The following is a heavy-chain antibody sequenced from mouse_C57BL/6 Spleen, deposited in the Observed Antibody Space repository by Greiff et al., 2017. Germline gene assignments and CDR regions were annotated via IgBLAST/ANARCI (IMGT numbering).Heavy chain of an antibody. V-gene: IGHV5-17*01. CDR2: LSSGSSTI. Sequence: EVMLVESGGGLVKPGGSLKLSCAASGFTFSDYGMHWVRQAPEKGLGWVAYLSSGSSTIYYADTVQGRFTISRDNAKNTLFLQMTILRSEDTAMYYCARPHYYGSSDYFDYWGQGTTLTVSS. CDR1: GFTFSDYG. J-gene: IGHJ2*01. D-gene: IGHD1-1*01. CDR3: ARPHYYGSSDYFDY.